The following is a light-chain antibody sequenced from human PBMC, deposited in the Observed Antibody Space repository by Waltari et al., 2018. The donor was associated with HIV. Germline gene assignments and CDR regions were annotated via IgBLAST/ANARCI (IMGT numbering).Light chain of an antibody. CDR1: QSISRY. CDR3: QQSYSTPVT. CDR2: AAS. Sequence: DIQMTQSPSSLSASVGDRVTITCRASQSISRYLNCYQQKPGKAPKLLIYAASSLQSGVPSRFSGSGSGTDFTLTISSLQPEDFATYYCQQSYSTPVTFGQGTRLEIK. V-gene: IGKV1-39*01. J-gene: IGKJ5*01.